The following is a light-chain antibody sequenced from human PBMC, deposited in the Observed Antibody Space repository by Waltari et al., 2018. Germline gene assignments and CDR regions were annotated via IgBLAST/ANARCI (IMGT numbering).Light chain of an antibody. CDR3: SSYTDSIARV. V-gene: IGLV2-11*01. J-gene: IGLJ2*01. Sequence: QSALTQPRSVSGSPGQSVTFSCSGTGSDVGGYNFVSWYQQHPGKAPKLIIYDVNKRPAGVPGLSSCSWAGNTSFVITSGLHAEEEADYYCSSYTDSIARVFGAGTKLTVL. CDR1: GSDVGGYNF. CDR2: DVN.